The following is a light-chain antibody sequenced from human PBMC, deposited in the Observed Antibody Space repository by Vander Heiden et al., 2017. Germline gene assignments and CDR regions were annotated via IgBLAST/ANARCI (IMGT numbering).Light chain of an antibody. CDR2: KAS. CDR1: QSISSW. CDR3: QQYSSYPAT. J-gene: IGKJ1*01. Sequence: DIQITQSPFTLSASVGDRVTITCRASQSISSWLAWYHQEPGKAPKLLIYKASTLESGVPSRFSGSGSGTEFTLTISSLQPEDFAAYYCQQYSSYPATFGQGTKVQIK. V-gene: IGKV1-5*03.